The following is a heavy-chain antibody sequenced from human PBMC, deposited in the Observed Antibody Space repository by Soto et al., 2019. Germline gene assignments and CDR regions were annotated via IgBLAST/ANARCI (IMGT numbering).Heavy chain of an antibody. J-gene: IGHJ6*02. CDR1: GGTFSSYA. D-gene: IGHD2-21*01. CDR2: IIPIFGTA. Sequence: QVQLVQSGAEVKKPGSSVKVSCKASGGTFSSYAISWVRQAPGQGLEWMGGIIPIFGTANYAQKFQGRVTITADESTSTAYMELSRLRSEDTAVYYCARAERVNPFYYYYGMDVWGQGTTVTVSS. CDR3: ARAERVNPFYYYYGMDV. V-gene: IGHV1-69*01.